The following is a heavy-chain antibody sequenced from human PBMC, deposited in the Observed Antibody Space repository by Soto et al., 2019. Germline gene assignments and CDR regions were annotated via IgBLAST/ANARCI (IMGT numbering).Heavy chain of an antibody. CDR3: ARAVEMYASGWYYFDY. D-gene: IGHD6-19*01. CDR1: GGSISSYY. V-gene: IGHV4-59*01. J-gene: IGHJ4*02. Sequence: QVQLQESGPGLVKPSETLSLTCTVSGGSISSYYWSWIRQPPGKGLEWIGFIYYSESTNYNPSLQSRVTISVDTSKNQSSLRLTSVTAADTAVYYCARAVEMYASGWYYFDYWGQGTLVTVSS. CDR2: IYYSEST.